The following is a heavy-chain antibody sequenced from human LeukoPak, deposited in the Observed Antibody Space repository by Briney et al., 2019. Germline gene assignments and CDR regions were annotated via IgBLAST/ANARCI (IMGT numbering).Heavy chain of an antibody. V-gene: IGHV1-46*01. CDR3: VREYYDFWSGYSSSRGNWFDP. Sequence: ASVKVSCKASGYTFTTYYMHWVRQAPGQGLEWMGIINPSGGSTRYAQKFQGRVNMTRDMSTTTVYMELSSLRSEDTAVYYCVREYYDFWSGYSSSRGNWFDPWGQGTLVTVSS. D-gene: IGHD3-3*01. CDR2: INPSGGST. J-gene: IGHJ5*02. CDR1: GYTFTTYY.